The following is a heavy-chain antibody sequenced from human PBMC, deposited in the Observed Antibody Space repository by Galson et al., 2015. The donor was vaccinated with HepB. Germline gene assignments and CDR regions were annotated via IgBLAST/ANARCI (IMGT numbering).Heavy chain of an antibody. J-gene: IGHJ4*02. CDR3: ARDDRRLGELSLTIDY. Sequence: SLRLSCAASGFTFSSYAMHWVRQAPGKGLEWVAVISYDGSNKYYADSVKGRFTISRDNSKNTLYLQMNSLRAEDTAVYYCARDDRRLGELSLTIDYWGQGTLVTVSS. CDR1: GFTFSSYA. CDR2: ISYDGSNK. D-gene: IGHD3-16*02. V-gene: IGHV3-30*04.